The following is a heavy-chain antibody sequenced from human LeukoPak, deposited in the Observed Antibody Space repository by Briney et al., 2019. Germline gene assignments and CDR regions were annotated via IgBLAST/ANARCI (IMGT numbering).Heavy chain of an antibody. CDR3: ARGIRITMIVVVINYYYYMDV. Sequence: PETLSLTCAVYGGSFSGYYWSWIRQPPGKGLEWIGEINHSGSTDYNPSLKSRVTISVDTSKNQFSLKLSSVTAADTAVYYCARGIRITMIVVVINYYYYMDVWGKGTTVTVSS. V-gene: IGHV4-34*01. CDR1: GGSFSGYY. J-gene: IGHJ6*03. D-gene: IGHD3-22*01. CDR2: INHSGST.